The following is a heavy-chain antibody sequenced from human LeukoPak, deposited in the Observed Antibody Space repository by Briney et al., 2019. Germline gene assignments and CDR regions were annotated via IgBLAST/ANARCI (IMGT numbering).Heavy chain of an antibody. Sequence: ASVKVSCKASGYTFTDYYMHWVRQAPGQGLEWMGWINPNSGGTSYAQKFQGRVTVTRDTSITTAYMELSSLRSDDTAVYYCARDGSVPYDYWGQGTLVTVSS. CDR1: GYTFTDYY. J-gene: IGHJ4*02. CDR2: INPNSGGT. V-gene: IGHV1-2*02. CDR3: ARDGSVPYDY.